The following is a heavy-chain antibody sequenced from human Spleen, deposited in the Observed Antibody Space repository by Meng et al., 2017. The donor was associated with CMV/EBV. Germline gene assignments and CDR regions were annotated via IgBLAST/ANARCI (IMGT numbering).Heavy chain of an antibody. J-gene: IGHJ4*02. Sequence: GESLKISCAASGFTFSSYAMHWVRQATGKGLEWVAVISYDGSNKYYADSVKGRFTISRDNSKNTLYLQMNSLRAEDTAVYYCARSVAALDYWGQGTLVTVSS. CDR2: ISYDGSNK. CDR1: GFTFSSYA. CDR3: ARSVAALDY. D-gene: IGHD6-13*01. V-gene: IGHV3-30-3*01.